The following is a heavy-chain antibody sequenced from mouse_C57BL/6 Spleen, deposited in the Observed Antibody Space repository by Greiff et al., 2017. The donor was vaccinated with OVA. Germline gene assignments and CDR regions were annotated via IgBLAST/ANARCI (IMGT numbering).Heavy chain of an antibody. D-gene: IGHD1-2*01. CDR2: ISSGGSYT. V-gene: IGHV5-6*01. CDR3: ARQITTAWYFDV. J-gene: IGHJ1*03. Sequence: EVQRVESGGDLVKPGGSLKLSCAASGFTFSSYGMSWVRQTPDKRLEWVATISSGGSYTYYPDSVKGRFTISRDNAKNTLYLQMSSLKSEDTAMYYCARQITTAWYFDVWGTGTTVTVSS. CDR1: GFTFSSYG.